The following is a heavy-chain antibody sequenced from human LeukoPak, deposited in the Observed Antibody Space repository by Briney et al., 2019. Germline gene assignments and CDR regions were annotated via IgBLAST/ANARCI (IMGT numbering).Heavy chain of an antibody. CDR3: ASVRYSSRWYDYFQH. V-gene: IGHV3-66*01. Sequence: GGSLRLSCAASGSTVSSNYMSWVRQAPGKGLEWVSVIYSGGRTYYADSVKGRFTISRDNSKNTLYLQMNSLRAEDTAVYYCASVRYSSRWYDYFQHWGQGTLVTVSS. D-gene: IGHD6-13*01. J-gene: IGHJ1*01. CDR2: IYSGGRT. CDR1: GSTVSSNY.